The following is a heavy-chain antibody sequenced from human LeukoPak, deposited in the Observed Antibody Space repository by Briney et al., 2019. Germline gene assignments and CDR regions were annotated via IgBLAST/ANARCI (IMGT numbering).Heavy chain of an antibody. Sequence: GGSLRLSCAATGFTFSTYGMHWVHQAPGKGLEWVAAISNDGNKKYYADSVKGRFTISRDNPKNTLFLQMNSLRAEDTAVYYCAKDFRIGYSAHFDYWGQGALVTVSS. J-gene: IGHJ4*02. D-gene: IGHD2-21*01. CDR1: GFTFSTYG. CDR3: AKDFRIGYSAHFDY. V-gene: IGHV3-30*18. CDR2: ISNDGNKK.